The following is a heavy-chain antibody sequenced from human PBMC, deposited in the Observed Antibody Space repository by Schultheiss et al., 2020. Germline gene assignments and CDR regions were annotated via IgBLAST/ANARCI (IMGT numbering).Heavy chain of an antibody. Sequence: SATLSLTCTVSGGSISSGGYYWSWIRQHPGKGLEWIGYIYYSGSTYYNPSLKSRVTISVDTSKNQFSLKLSSVTAADTAVYYCARKGIAVAWYYFDYWGQGTLVTGSS. D-gene: IGHD6-19*01. CDR1: GGSISSGGYY. CDR3: ARKGIAVAWYYFDY. J-gene: IGHJ4*02. V-gene: IGHV4-31*03. CDR2: IYYSGST.